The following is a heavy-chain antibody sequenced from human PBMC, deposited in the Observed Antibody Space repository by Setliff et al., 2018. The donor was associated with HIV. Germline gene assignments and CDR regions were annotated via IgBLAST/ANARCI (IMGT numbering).Heavy chain of an antibody. V-gene: IGHV1-3*04. CDR1: GYTFTSYS. D-gene: IGHD6-13*01. J-gene: IGHJ6*03. CDR2: INTATGDT. CDR3: ARQRGIDTYFYSYYYMDV. Sequence: ASVKVSCKTSGYTFTSYSMYWVRQAPGQSLEWMGWINTATGDTKYSQRFRDRITIFRNTSASTAYMDLGSLTSEDTAVYYCARQRGIDTYFYSYYYMDVWGKGTTVTVSS.